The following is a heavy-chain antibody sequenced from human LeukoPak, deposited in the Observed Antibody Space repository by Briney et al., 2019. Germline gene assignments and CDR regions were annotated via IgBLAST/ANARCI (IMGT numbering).Heavy chain of an antibody. D-gene: IGHD1-26*01. CDR2: IKQDGSET. Sequence: GGSLRLSCAASGFTFSDSWMNWVRQAPGKGLEWVANIKQDGSETYYVDSVKGRFTVSRDNAKNSLYLQINSLRAEDTAVYYCARTGSVGAIHGGIDYWGQGTLVTVSS. CDR3: ARTGSVGAIHGGIDY. J-gene: IGHJ4*02. CDR1: GFTFSDSW. V-gene: IGHV3-7*01.